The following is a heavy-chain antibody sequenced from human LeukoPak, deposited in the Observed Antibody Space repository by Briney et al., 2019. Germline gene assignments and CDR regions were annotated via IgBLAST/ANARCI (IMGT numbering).Heavy chain of an antibody. CDR1: GYTFTGYY. J-gene: IGHJ5*02. CDR3: AVDYYDSSGYLVGWFDP. D-gene: IGHD3-22*01. CDR2: IYPNSGGT. V-gene: IGHV1-2*02. Sequence: ASEKVSCKASGYTFTGYYMHWVRQARGQGLEWMGWIYPNSGGTNYAQKFQGRVTMTRDTSISTAYMELSSLRSDDTAVYYCAVDYYDSSGYLVGWFDPWGQGTLVTVSS.